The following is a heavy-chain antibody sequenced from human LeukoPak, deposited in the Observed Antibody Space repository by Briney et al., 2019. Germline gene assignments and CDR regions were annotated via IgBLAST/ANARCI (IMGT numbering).Heavy chain of an antibody. CDR3: AKESGKFDY. Sequence: PGGSLRLSCVASGLNFGGSAMHWVRQAPGKGLEWVSLISADGDSAFSADSVKGRFSISRDNSKNSLYLQMDSLRSEDTAMYYCAKESGKFDYWGQGTLVVVSS. J-gene: IGHJ4*02. CDR1: GLNFGGSA. V-gene: IGHV3-43*02. CDR2: ISADGDSA.